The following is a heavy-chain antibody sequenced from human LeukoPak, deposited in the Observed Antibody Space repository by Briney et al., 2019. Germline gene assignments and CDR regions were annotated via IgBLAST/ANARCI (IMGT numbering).Heavy chain of an antibody. Sequence: GASVKVSCKASGYTFTSHDMHWVRQAPGQRLEWMGCINTDNGNTKYSQEFRGRVTITRDTSASTAYMELSSLRSEDFAMYYCTLYNHWGQGTLVTVSS. J-gene: IGHJ5*02. V-gene: IGHV1-3*03. CDR3: TLYNH. D-gene: IGHD2-2*02. CDR2: INTDNGNT. CDR1: GYTFTSHD.